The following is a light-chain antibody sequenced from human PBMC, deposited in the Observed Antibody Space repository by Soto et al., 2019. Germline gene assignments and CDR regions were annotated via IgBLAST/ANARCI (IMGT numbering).Light chain of an antibody. Sequence: EIIMTQSPATLSVSPGEGTTLSCTASQGIGSTLAWYEHKPGQXPRXXIYDTSTRATGVPARFSGSRSGTELTITINSLQSEDGAVYDGQRYKNWPLTFGGGTKVDI. CDR3: QRYKNWPLT. CDR1: QGIGST. V-gene: IGKV3-15*01. CDR2: DTS. J-gene: IGKJ4*01.